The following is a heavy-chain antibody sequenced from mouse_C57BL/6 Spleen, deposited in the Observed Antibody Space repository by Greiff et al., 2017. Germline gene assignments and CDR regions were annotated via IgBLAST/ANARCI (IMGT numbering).Heavy chain of an antibody. CDR2: INYDGSSP. D-gene: IGHD4-1*01. J-gene: IGHJ2*01. CDR3: AREGTGYYFDY. V-gene: IGHV5-16*01. CDR1: GFTFSDYY. Sequence: EVKLVESEGGLVQPGSSMKLSCTASGFTFSDYYMAWVRQVPEKGLEWVANINYDGSSPYYLDSLKSRFIISRENAKNILYLQMSSLKSEDTATYYCAREGTGYYFDYWGQGTTLTVSS.